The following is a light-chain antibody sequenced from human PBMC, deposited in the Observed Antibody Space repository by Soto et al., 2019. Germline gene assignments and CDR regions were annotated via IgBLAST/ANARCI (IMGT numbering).Light chain of an antibody. CDR1: QGISSA. V-gene: IGKV1-13*02. Sequence: AIQLTQSPSSLSASVGDRVTITCRASQGISSALAWYQHKSGDAPKSLIYDASSLDSRVPSRFSGSGSGTEFTLTISSLQAGDFATYYCQQFNSYPLTFGGGTKVEIK. CDR3: QQFNSYPLT. J-gene: IGKJ4*01. CDR2: DAS.